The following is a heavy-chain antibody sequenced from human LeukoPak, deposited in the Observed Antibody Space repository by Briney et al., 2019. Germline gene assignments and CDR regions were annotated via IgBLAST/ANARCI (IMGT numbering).Heavy chain of an antibody. CDR2: IYYSGST. V-gene: IGHV4-59*01. CDR3: ARGGLRVSWFDP. Sequence: SGTLSLTCTVSGGSISSYYWSWIRQPPGKGLEWIGYIYYSGSTNYNPSLKSRVTISVDTSKNQFSLKLSSVTAADTAVYYCARGGLRVSWFDPWGQGTLVTVSS. J-gene: IGHJ5*02. CDR1: GGSISSYY. D-gene: IGHD4-17*01.